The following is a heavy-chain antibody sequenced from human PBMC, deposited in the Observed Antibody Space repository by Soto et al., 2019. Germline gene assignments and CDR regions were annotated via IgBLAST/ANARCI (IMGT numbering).Heavy chain of an antibody. CDR1: GGSISSGGYY. D-gene: IGHD1-26*01. CDR3: ARDPEAGATIGRRDAFDI. J-gene: IGHJ3*02. CDR2: IYYSGST. Sequence: QVQLQESGPGLVKPSQTLSLTCTVSGGSISSGGYYWSWIRQHPGKGLEWIGYIYYSGSTYYNPSLKSRVTISVDTSKNQFSLKLSSVTAADTAVYYCARDPEAGATIGRRDAFDIWGQGTMVTVSS. V-gene: IGHV4-31*03.